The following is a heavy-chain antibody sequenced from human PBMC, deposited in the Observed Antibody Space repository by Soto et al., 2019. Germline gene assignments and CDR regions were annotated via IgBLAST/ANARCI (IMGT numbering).Heavy chain of an antibody. CDR2: ISSTTNYI. CDR1: GFTFTRYS. J-gene: IGHJ4*02. CDR3: ARESEDLTSNFDY. Sequence: NPGGSLRLSCAASGFTFTRYSMNWVRQAPGKGLEWVSSISSTTNYIYYGDSMKGRFTISRDNAKNSLYLEMNSLGAEDTAVYYCARESEDLTSNFDYWGQGTLVTVSS. V-gene: IGHV3-21*06.